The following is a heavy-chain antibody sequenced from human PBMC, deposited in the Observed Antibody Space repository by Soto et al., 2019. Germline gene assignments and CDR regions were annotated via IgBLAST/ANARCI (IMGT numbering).Heavy chain of an antibody. Sequence: QITLKESGPTLVKPTQTLTLTCTFSGFSLSTIAYGLAWVRQPPGKALEWLALIYCVDDKRYSPSLKSNPTVTKDTAKKQVVLTMTNMDPLDTAGYYCAHPLCRNTRWEYWGQGTQDTPSS. CDR3: AHPLCRNTRWEY. CDR2: IYCVDDK. D-gene: IGHD1-26*01. V-gene: IGHV2-5*02. J-gene: IGHJ4*02. CDR1: GFSLSTIAYG.